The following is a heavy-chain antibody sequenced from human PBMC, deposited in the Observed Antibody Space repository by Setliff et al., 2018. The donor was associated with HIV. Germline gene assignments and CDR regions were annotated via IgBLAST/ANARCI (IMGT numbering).Heavy chain of an antibody. CDR2: IWFDGGNK. Sequence: PGGSLRLSCAASGFTFNNYGMHWVRLAPGKGLEWVAYIWFDGGNKYYADSVKGRFTISRDNSKNTLYLQMNSLRPDDTAVYYCARDWLDYRILDHWGQGTLVTVSS. J-gene: IGHJ4*02. CDR3: ARDWLDYRILDH. D-gene: IGHD2-15*01. CDR1: GFTFNNYG. V-gene: IGHV3-30*02.